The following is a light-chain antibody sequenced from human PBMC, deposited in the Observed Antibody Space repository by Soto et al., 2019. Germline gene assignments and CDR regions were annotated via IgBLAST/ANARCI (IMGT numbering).Light chain of an antibody. J-gene: IGKJ1*01. Sequence: DTQMTQSPSSLSASVGDRVTITCRASQSITTYLNWYQQKPGNAPNLLIYAASNLQSGVPSRFRCSVSGTDFPLPINRLQPEVFATYYFKQTKTAPWTFGRGPKVENK. CDR3: KQTKTAPWT. CDR1: QSITTY. V-gene: IGKV1-39*01. CDR2: AAS.